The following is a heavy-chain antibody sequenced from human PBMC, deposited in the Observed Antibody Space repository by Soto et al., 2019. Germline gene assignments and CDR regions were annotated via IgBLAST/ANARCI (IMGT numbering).Heavy chain of an antibody. J-gene: IGHJ5*02. D-gene: IGHD3-9*01. CDR1: GYSFTSYG. V-gene: IGHV1-18*01. CDR2: ISAYNGNT. CDR3: SRDILTGYNCFDP. Sequence: PGESLKISCKGSGYSFTSYGISWVRQAPGQGLEWMGWISAYNGNTNYAQKLQGRVTMTTDTSTSTAYMELRSLRSDDTAVYYCSRDILTGYNCFDPWGQGTLVTVSS.